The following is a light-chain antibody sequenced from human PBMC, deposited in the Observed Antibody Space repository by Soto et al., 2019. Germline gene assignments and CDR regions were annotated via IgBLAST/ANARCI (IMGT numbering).Light chain of an antibody. J-gene: IGLJ3*02. V-gene: IGLV8-61*01. CDR2: STN. Sequence: QAVVTQEPSFSVSPGGTVTLTCGLSSGSVSPSYYPSWYQQTPGQAPRTLIHSTNTRSSGVPDRFSGSILGNKAALTITGAQADDESDYYCVLYMGSGLSVFGGGTKLTVL. CDR1: SGSVSPSYY. CDR3: VLYMGSGLSV.